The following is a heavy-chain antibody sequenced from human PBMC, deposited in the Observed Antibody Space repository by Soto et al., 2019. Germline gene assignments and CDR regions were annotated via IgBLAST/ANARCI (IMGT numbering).Heavy chain of an antibody. CDR2: ISGSGGST. CDR1: GVRFSSYA. Sequence: GGCLRLSCAASGVRFSSYAVSWVRQDPGKGLEWVSAISGSGGSTYYADSVKGRFTISRDNSKNTLYLQMNSLRAEDTAVYYCAKPNMITFGGVIAAFDYWGQGTLVTVSS. J-gene: IGHJ4*02. D-gene: IGHD3-16*02. V-gene: IGHV3-23*01. CDR3: AKPNMITFGGVIAAFDY.